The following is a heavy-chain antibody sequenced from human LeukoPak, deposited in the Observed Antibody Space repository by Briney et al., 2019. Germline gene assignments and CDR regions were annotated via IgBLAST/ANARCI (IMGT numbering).Heavy chain of an antibody. V-gene: IGHV3-30-3*01. CDR2: ISYDGSNK. D-gene: IGHD3-9*01. Sequence: PGGSLRLSCAASGITFSSYAMHWVRQAPGKGLEWVAVISYDGSNKYYADSVKGRFTISRDNSKNTLYLQMNSLRAEDTAVYYCAREIPYYDILTGYRSSSTMDVWGQGTTVTVSS. J-gene: IGHJ6*02. CDR1: GITFSSYA. CDR3: AREIPYYDILTGYRSSSTMDV.